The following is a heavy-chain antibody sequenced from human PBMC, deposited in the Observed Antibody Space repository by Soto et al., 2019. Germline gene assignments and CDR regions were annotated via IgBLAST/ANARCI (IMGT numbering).Heavy chain of an antibody. J-gene: IGHJ4*02. V-gene: IGHV6-1*01. CDR1: GDSVSSNSAD. CDR2: TYYRSKWYN. CDR3: AKGWGWGFNF. D-gene: IGHD3-16*01. Sequence: QVQLQQSGPGLVRPSQTLSLTCAISGDSVSSNSADWNWIRQSPSRGLEWLGRTYYRSKWYNDYAVSVKSRITVSPDTSKNQFSLQLNSVTPDDTAVYFCAKGWGWGFNFWGQGALVTVSS.